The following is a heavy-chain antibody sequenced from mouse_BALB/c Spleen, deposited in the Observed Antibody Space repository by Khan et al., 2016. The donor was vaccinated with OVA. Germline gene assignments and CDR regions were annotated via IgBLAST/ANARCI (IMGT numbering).Heavy chain of an antibody. CDR2: ISSGGDYT. D-gene: IGHD4-1*01. J-gene: IGHJ3*01. Sequence: EVQLVESGGDSVKPGGSLKLSCAASGFSFSSYSMSWVRQTPDKRLEWVATISSGGDYTYYPDSVTGRFTISRDNAKNTLYLQMSSLRSEDTAMYYWASHLTGSFAFWGQGTLVTSLQ. CDR3: ASHLTGSFAF. CDR1: GFSFSSYS. V-gene: IGHV5-6*01.